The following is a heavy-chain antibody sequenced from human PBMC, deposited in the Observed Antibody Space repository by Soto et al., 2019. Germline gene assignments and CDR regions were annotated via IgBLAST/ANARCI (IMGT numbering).Heavy chain of an antibody. J-gene: IGHJ5*02. CDR1: GYSFTSYW. D-gene: IGHD5-18*01. Sequence: GESLKISCKGSGYSFTSYWISWVRQMPGKGLEWMGRIDPSDSYTNYSPSFQGHVTISADKSISTAYLQWSSLKASGTAMYYCARQGDTAMVTGWFDPWGQGTLVTVSS. CDR3: ARQGDTAMVTGWFDP. CDR2: IDPSDSYT. V-gene: IGHV5-10-1*01.